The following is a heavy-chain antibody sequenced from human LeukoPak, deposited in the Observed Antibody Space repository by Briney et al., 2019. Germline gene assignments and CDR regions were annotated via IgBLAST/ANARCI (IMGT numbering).Heavy chain of an antibody. Sequence: SETLSLTCTVSGGSISSYYWSWIRQPPGKGLEWIGYIYYSGSANYNPSLKSRVTISVDTSKNQFSLKLSSVTAADTAVYYCARASANYYDSSGYYPMVGWIDPWGQGTLVTVSS. CDR1: GGSISSYY. CDR2: IYYSGSA. J-gene: IGHJ5*02. V-gene: IGHV4-59*01. D-gene: IGHD3-22*01. CDR3: ARASANYYDSSGYYPMVGWIDP.